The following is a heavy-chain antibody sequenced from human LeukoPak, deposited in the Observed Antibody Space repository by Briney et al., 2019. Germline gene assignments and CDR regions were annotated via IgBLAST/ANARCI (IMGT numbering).Heavy chain of an antibody. V-gene: IGHV3-9*01. Sequence: PGGSLRLSCAASGFTFDDYAMHWVRQAPGKGLEWVSGISWNSGSIGYADSVKGRFTISRDNAKNSLYLQMNSLRAEDTALYYCAKVYNWNDMGAFDIWGQGTMVTVSS. D-gene: IGHD1-1*01. CDR3: AKVYNWNDMGAFDI. J-gene: IGHJ3*02. CDR1: GFTFDDYA. CDR2: ISWNSGSI.